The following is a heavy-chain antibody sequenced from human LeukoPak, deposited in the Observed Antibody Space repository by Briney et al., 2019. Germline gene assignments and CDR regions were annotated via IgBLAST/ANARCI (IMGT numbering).Heavy chain of an antibody. Sequence: GGSLRLSCAASGFTFSSYSINWVRQAPGKGLEWVSSISSSSTYIYYADSVKGRFTISRDNAKNLLYLQMNSLRAEDTAVYYCAKVAKYYYGSETYYFFEHWGQGTPVTASS. CDR2: ISSSSTYI. V-gene: IGHV3-21*01. CDR1: GFTFSSYS. D-gene: IGHD3-10*01. J-gene: IGHJ4*02. CDR3: AKVAKYYYGSETYYFFEH.